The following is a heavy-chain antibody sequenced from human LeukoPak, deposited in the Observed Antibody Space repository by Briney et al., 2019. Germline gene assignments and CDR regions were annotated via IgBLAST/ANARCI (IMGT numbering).Heavy chain of an antibody. J-gene: IGHJ4*02. Sequence: GGSLRLSCAASGFTFSSYGMHWVRQAPGKGLEWVAFIRYDGSNKYYADSVKGRFTISRDNSKNTLYPQMNSLRAEDTAVYYCAKDVVGQQWLENYWGQGTLVTVSS. D-gene: IGHD6-19*01. V-gene: IGHV3-30*02. CDR1: GFTFSSYG. CDR2: IRYDGSNK. CDR3: AKDVVGQQWLENY.